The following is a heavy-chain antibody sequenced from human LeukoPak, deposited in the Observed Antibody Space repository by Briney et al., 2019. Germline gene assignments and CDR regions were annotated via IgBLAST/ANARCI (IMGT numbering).Heavy chain of an antibody. CDR3: AANSADYNTLGSSYKV. V-gene: IGHV4-4*02. D-gene: IGHD3-10*01. J-gene: IGHJ4*02. CDR1: GGSISSSNW. CDR2: IYHSGST. Sequence: SGTLSLTCAVSGGSISSSNWWSWVRQPPGKGLEWIGEIYHSGSTNYNPSLKSRVTISVDTSKNHFSLKLNSVTAADTAVFYCAANSADYNTLGSSYKVWGQGTLVTVSS.